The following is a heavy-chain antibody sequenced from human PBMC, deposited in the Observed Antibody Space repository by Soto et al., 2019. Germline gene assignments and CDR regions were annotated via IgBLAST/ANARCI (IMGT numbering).Heavy chain of an antibody. J-gene: IGHJ4*02. CDR3: ASIAAAYFAYFDY. CDR2: IWYDGSNK. Sequence: GGSLRLSCAASGFTFSNYGMHWVRQAPGKGLEWVAVIWYDGSNKYYADSVKGRFTISRDNSKNTLYLQMDSLRAEDTAVYYCASIAAAYFAYFDYWAREPWSPSPQ. V-gene: IGHV3-33*01. CDR1: GFTFSNYG. D-gene: IGHD6-13*01.